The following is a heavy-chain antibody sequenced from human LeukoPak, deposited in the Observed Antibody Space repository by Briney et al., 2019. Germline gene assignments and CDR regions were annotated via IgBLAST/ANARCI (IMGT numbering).Heavy chain of an antibody. Sequence: SETLSLTCTVSGGSISSYYWSWIRQPPGRGREWIGYIYATGSTNYNPSLKSLVTISVDTSKNQFSLNLRSVTAADTAVYYCARHGSVRSPLGPWGQGTLVTVSS. CDR2: IYATGST. CDR1: GGSISSYY. D-gene: IGHD3-10*01. J-gene: IGHJ5*02. CDR3: ARHGSVRSPLGP. V-gene: IGHV4-4*09.